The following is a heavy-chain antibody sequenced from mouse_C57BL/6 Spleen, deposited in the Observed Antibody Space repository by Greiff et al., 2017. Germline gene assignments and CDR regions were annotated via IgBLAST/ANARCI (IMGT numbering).Heavy chain of an antibody. V-gene: IGHV1-55*01. CDR2: IYPGSGST. CDR1: GYTFTSYW. D-gene: IGHD1-1*01. J-gene: IGHJ4*01. Sequence: QVQLQQPGAELVKPGASVKMSCKASGYTFTSYWITWVKQRPGQGLEWIGDIYPGSGSTNYTETFQSKATLTVATSTSSAYMQLSSLTSEDSAVYYCARGRRDGFLYYAMDYWGQGTSVTVSS. CDR3: ARGRRDGFLYYAMDY.